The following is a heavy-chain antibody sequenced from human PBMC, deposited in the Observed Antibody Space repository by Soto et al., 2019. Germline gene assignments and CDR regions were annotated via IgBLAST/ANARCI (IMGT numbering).Heavy chain of an antibody. CDR1: GFTFSSYE. CDR2: ISSSGSTI. V-gene: IGHV3-48*03. CDR3: ARDIGIAARDY. J-gene: IGHJ4*02. D-gene: IGHD6-6*01. Sequence: GGSLRLSCAASGFTFSSYEMNWVRQAPGKGLEWVSYISSSGSTIYYADSVKGRFTISRDNAKNSLYLQMNSLRAEDTAVYYCARDIGIAARDYWGQGTLVTVSS.